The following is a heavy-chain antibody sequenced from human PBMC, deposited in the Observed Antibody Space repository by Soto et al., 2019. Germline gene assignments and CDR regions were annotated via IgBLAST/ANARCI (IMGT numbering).Heavy chain of an antibody. D-gene: IGHD6-6*01. Sequence: PSETLSLTCTVSGGSISSYYWSWIRQPPWKGLEWIGYIYYSGSTNYNPSLKSRVTISVDTSKNQFSLQLSSVTAADTAVYYCARGRVEYSSSSYNSRLDYWGQGTLVTVSS. CDR2: IYYSGST. V-gene: IGHV4-59*08. CDR1: GGSISSYY. CDR3: ARGRVEYSSSSYNSRLDY. J-gene: IGHJ4*02.